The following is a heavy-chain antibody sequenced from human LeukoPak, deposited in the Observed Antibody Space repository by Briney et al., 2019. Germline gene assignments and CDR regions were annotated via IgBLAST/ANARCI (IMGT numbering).Heavy chain of an antibody. J-gene: IGHJ5*02. CDR1: GFTFSSYS. CDR2: ISSSSSYI. Sequence: PGGSLRLSCAASGFTFSSYSMNWVRQAPGKGLEWVSSISSSSSYIYYADSVKGRFTISRDNAKNSLYLQMNSLRAEDTAVYYCARDPVRHDYGGNSNPWGQGTLVTVSS. V-gene: IGHV3-21*01. D-gene: IGHD4-23*01. CDR3: ARDPVRHDYGGNSNP.